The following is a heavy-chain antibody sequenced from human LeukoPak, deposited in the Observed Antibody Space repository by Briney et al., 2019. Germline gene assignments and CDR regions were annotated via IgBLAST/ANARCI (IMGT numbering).Heavy chain of an antibody. CDR3: AKSTCWGSPMTPNDY. CDR1: GFTFTNYA. V-gene: IGHV3-23*01. D-gene: IGHD7-27*01. Sequence: GGSLRLSCAASGFTFTNYAMSWVRQAPGKGLKWVSAISGNGGSTHYADSVRGRFTISRDNSKSTLYLQMNSLRVEDTALYYCAKSTCWGSPMTPNDYWGQGTLVTVSS. J-gene: IGHJ4*02. CDR2: ISGNGGST.